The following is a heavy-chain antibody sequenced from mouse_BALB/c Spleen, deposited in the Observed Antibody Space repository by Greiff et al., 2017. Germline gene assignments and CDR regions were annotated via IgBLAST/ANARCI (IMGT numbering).Heavy chain of an antibody. J-gene: IGHJ4*01. Sequence: QVQLQQSGAELVKPGASVKLSCKASGYTFTSYYMYWVKQRPGQGLEWIGEINPSNGGTNFNEKFKSKATLTVDKSSSTAYMQLSSLTSEDSAVYYCTRRDYDDYYAMDYWGQGTSVTVSS. D-gene: IGHD2-4*01. V-gene: IGHV1S81*02. CDR2: INPSNGGT. CDR1: GYTFTSYY. CDR3: TRRDYDDYYAMDY.